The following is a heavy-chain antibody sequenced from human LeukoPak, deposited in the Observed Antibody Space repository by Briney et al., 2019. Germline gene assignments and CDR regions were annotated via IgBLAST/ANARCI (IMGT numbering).Heavy chain of an antibody. J-gene: IGHJ4*02. V-gene: IGHV3-48*03. Sequence: GGSLRLSCAASGFTFSSYEMNWVRQAPGKGLKWVSYISTSGSIIHYGDSVKGRFTISRDNAKNSLYLQINSLRAEDTAVYYCARSTHFDNWGQGTLVTVSS. CDR3: ARSTHFDN. D-gene: IGHD5/OR15-5a*01. CDR1: GFTFSSYE. CDR2: ISTSGSII.